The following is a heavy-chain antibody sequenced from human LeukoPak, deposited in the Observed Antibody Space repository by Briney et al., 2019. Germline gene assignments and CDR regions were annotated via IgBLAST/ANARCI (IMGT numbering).Heavy chain of an antibody. CDR2: IKQDGSDE. V-gene: IGHV3-7*01. Sequence: GGSLRLSCAASGFSFSNSWMNWVRQAPGKGLEWVANIKQDGSDEFYVDSVKGRFTISRDNAKNSLYLQMNSLRAEDTAVYYYARDWGLDYWGQGTLVTVSS. CDR3: ARDWGLDY. J-gene: IGHJ4*02. D-gene: IGHD3-16*01. CDR1: GFSFSNSW.